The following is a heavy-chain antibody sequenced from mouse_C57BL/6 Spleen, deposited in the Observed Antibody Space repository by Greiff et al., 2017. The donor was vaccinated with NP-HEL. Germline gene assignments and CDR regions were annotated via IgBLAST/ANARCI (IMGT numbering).Heavy chain of an antibody. J-gene: IGHJ2*01. CDR3: ARGPGPFDY. Sequence: QVQLQQPGAELVKPGASVKLSCMASGFTFTSYWMHWVKQRPGQGLEWIGTIHSNSGSTNYNEKLKSKATLTVDKSYSQAYMQLSSLTSEDSAVYYCARGPGPFDYWGQGTTLTVSS. CDR2: IHSNSGST. V-gene: IGHV1-64*01. D-gene: IGHD3-1*01. CDR1: GFTFTSYW.